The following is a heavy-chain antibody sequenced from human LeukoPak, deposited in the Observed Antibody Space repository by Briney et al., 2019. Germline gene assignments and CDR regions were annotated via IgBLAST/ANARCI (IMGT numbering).Heavy chain of an antibody. J-gene: IGHJ6*02. V-gene: IGHV4-39*01. Sequence: AETLSLTCTVSGGSIGSYFWSWIRQPPGKGLEWIGSIYYSGSTYYNPSLKSRVTISVDTSKNQFSLKLSSVTAADTAVYYCARLKTGNYYYGMDVWGQGTTVTVSS. CDR3: ARLKTGNYYYGMDV. D-gene: IGHD7-27*01. CDR2: IYYSGST. CDR1: GGSIGSYF.